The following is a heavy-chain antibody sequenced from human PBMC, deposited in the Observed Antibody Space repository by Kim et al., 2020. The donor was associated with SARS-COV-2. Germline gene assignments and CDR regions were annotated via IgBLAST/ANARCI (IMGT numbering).Heavy chain of an antibody. CDR1: GGSISSGDYY. CDR2: IYYSGST. Sequence: SETLSLTCTVSGGSISSGDYYWSWIRQPPGKGLEWIGYIYYSGSTYYNPSLKSRVTISVDTSKNQFSLKLSSVTAADTAVYYCARAGPPTRGGGMDVWGQGTTVTVSS. CDR3: ARAGPPTRGGGMDV. D-gene: IGHD2-15*01. V-gene: IGHV4-30-4*01. J-gene: IGHJ6*02.